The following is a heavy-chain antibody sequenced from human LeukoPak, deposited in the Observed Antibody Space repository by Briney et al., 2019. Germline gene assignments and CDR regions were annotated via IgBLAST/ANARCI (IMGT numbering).Heavy chain of an antibody. V-gene: IGHV6-1*01. D-gene: IGHD2-2*01. J-gene: IGHJ5*01. Sequence: SQTLSLTCAISGDSLSSNSAAWNWIRQSPSRGLECLGRTYYRSKWYNDYAISVKSRITINRDTSKNQFSLQLKFVTPEDTAVYYCARDLCSSSNCPNNWIDSGARGPWSPSPQ. CDR2: TYYRSKWYN. CDR1: GDSLSSNSAA. CDR3: ARDLCSSSNCPNNWIDS.